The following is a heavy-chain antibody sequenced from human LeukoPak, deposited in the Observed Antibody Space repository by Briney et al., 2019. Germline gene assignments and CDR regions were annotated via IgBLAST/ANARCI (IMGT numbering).Heavy chain of an antibody. CDR3: ARPTPVESYYYDSSPNWFDP. Sequence: PSETLSLTCTVSGGSISSSSYYWGWIRQPPGKGLEWIGSIYYSGSTYYNPSLKSRVTISVDTSKNQFSLKLSSVTAADTAVYYCARPTPVESYYYDSSPNWFDPWGQGTLVTVSS. CDR2: IYYSGST. D-gene: IGHD3-22*01. V-gene: IGHV4-39*01. J-gene: IGHJ5*02. CDR1: GGSISSSSYY.